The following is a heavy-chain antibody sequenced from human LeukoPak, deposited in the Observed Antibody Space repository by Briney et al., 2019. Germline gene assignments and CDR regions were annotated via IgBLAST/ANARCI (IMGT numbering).Heavy chain of an antibody. V-gene: IGHV3-9*01. CDR2: ITWNSGSI. D-gene: IGHD3-3*01. J-gene: IGHJ4*02. CDR1: GFTFDDYA. CDR3: TGSGYYFDY. Sequence: PGGSLRLSCAASGFTFDDYAMHWVRQAPGKGLEWVSGITWNSGSIGYADSVKGRFTISRDNAKNSLYLQMNSLRAEDTALYYCTGSGYYFDYWGQGTLVTVSS.